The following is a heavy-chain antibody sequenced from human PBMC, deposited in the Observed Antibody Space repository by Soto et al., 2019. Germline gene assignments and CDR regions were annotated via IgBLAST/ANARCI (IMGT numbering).Heavy chain of an antibody. CDR3: AKDIAGYSSTWFFDY. J-gene: IGHJ4*02. D-gene: IGHD6-13*01. Sequence: EVQLLESGGGLVQPGGSLRLSCAASGFSFRSYAMSWVRQAPWKGLEWVSVISATGGTTYYADSVKGRFTISRDNSKITLYLQMNSLRAEDTAVYYCAKDIAGYSSTWFFDYWGQGTPVTVSS. CDR1: GFSFRSYA. CDR2: ISATGGTT. V-gene: IGHV3-23*01.